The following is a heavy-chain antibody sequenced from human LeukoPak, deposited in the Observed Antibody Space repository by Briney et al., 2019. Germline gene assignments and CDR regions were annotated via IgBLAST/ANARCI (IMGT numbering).Heavy chain of an antibody. CDR2: IYPGDSDT. J-gene: IGHJ4*02. CDR1: GYSFTSYW. V-gene: IGHV5-51*01. D-gene: IGHD3-22*01. Sequence: GESLKISCKGSGYSFTSYWIGWVRQVPGKGLEWMGIIYPGDSDTRYSPSFQGQVTISADKSISTAYLQWSSLKASDTAIYYCARQAPTGDSSGYYPFDYWGQGTLVTVSS. CDR3: ARQAPTGDSSGYYPFDY.